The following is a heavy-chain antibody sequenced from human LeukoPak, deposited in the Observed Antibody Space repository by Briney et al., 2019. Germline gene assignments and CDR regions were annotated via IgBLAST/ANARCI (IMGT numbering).Heavy chain of an antibody. J-gene: IGHJ4*02. CDR3: ARARLGSSASADC. Sequence: GAPVKVSCKASGYTFTSYHMHWVRQAPGQGLEWMGIINPSGGSATYAQKFQGRVTMTRDTSTSTVYMEVSSLRSEDTAVYYCARARLGSSASADCWGQGTLVTVSS. CDR2: INPSGGSA. CDR1: GYTFTSYH. D-gene: IGHD6-19*01. V-gene: IGHV1-46*01.